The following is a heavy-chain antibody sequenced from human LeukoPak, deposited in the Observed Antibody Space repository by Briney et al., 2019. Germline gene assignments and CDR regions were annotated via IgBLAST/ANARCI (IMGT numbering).Heavy chain of an antibody. J-gene: IGHJ2*01. CDR3: ARHDYGDYSRYWYFDL. Sequence: GESLKISCKGSGYSFASYWIAWVRQVPGKGLEWMGIIYPGDSDTRYSPSFQGQVTISADKSISTAYLQWSSLKASDTAMYYCARHDYGDYSRYWYFDLWGRGTLVTVSS. CDR2: IYPGDSDT. CDR1: GYSFASYW. D-gene: IGHD4-17*01. V-gene: IGHV5-51*01.